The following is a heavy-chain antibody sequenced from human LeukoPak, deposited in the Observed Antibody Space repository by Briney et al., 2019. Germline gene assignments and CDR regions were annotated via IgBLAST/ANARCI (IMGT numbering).Heavy chain of an antibody. J-gene: IGHJ4*02. CDR3: ARGGAARPDF. CDR2: IKADGGEK. D-gene: IGHD6-6*01. CDR1: GFTFSTYW. V-gene: IGHV3-7*01. Sequence: GGSLRLSCAASGFTFSTYWMNWFRQTPGKGLEWVAKIKADGGEKDHVASVKGRFTISRDNPKNSLYLQMNSLRVEDTAVYYCARGGAARPDFWGQGTLVTVSS.